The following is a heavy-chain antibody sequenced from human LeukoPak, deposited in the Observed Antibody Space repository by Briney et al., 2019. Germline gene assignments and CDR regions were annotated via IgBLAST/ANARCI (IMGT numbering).Heavy chain of an antibody. CDR1: GYSFTSYW. CDR3: ARQWGALYYYDSSGYYSPLDY. J-gene: IGHJ4*02. Sequence: GEPLKISCKGSGYSFTSYWIGWVRQMPGKGLEWMGIIYPGDSDTRYSPSFQGQVTSSADKSISTAYLQWSSLKATDTAMYYCARQWGALYYYDSSGYYSPLDYWGQGTLVTVSS. V-gene: IGHV5-51*01. D-gene: IGHD3-22*01. CDR2: IYPGDSDT.